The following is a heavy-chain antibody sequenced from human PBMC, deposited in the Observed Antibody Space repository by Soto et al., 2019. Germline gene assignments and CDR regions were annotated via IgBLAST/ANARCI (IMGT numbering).Heavy chain of an antibody. CDR3: ASALDYYDSSGFDY. CDR2: INAGNGNT. D-gene: IGHD3-22*01. CDR1: GYTFTSYA. Sequence: ASVKVSCKASGYTFTSYAIHWVRQAPGQRLEWMGWINAGNGNTKSSEKFQGRVTISRATSASTAYLELSRLTSEDTAVYYCASALDYYDSSGFDYWGQGTLVTVSS. V-gene: IGHV1-3*01. J-gene: IGHJ4*02.